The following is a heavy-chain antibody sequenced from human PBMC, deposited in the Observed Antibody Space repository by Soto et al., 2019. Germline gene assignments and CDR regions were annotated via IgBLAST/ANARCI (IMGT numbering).Heavy chain of an antibody. D-gene: IGHD2-15*01. Sequence: QVQLVQSGAEVKKPGASVKVSCKASGYTFTSYYMHWVRQAPGQGLEWMGIINPSGGSTSYAQKLQGRVTMTRDTSTSTVYMELSSLRSEDTAVYYCARDTPSGGSYPRCWFDNWGQGTLVTVSS. CDR1: GYTFTSYY. V-gene: IGHV1-46*03. J-gene: IGHJ5*02. CDR2: INPSGGST. CDR3: ARDTPSGGSYPRCWFDN.